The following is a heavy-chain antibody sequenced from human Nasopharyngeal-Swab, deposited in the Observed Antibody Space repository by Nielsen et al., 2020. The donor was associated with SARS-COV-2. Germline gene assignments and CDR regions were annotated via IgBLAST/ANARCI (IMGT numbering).Heavy chain of an antibody. CDR1: GYTFTGYY. V-gene: IGHV1-2*04. D-gene: IGHD2-21*02. Sequence: ASAKVSCKASGYTFTGYYMHWVRQAPGQGLEWMGWINPNSGGTNYAQKFQGWVTMTRDTSISTAYMELSRLRSDDTAVYYCARSHIVVVTDAFDIWGQGTMVTVSS. CDR3: ARSHIVVVTDAFDI. CDR2: INPNSGGT. J-gene: IGHJ3*02.